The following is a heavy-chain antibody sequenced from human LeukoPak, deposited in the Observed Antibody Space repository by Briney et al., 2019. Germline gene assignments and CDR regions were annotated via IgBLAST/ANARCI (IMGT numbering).Heavy chain of an antibody. D-gene: IGHD1-7*01. CDR2: IIPIFGTA. CDR1: GGTFSSYA. CDR3: ARVDWNYPRYYYYYMDV. J-gene: IGHJ6*03. V-gene: IGHV1-69*05. Sequence: SVKVSCKASGGTFSSYAISWVRQAPGQGLGWMGGIIPIFGTANYAQKFQGRVTLTTDESTSTAYMELSSLRSEDTAVYYCARVDWNYPRYYYYYMDVWGKGTTVTVSS.